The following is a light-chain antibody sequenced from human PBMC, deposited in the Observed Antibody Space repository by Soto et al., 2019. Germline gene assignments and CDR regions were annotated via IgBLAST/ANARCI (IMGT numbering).Light chain of an antibody. CDR2: QDS. CDR3: QAWDSSTAYVV. J-gene: IGLJ2*01. CDR1: KLGDKY. Sequence: SYELTQPPSVSVSPGQTASITCSGDKLGDKYACWYQQKPGQSPLLVIYQDSKRPSGIPERFSGSNSGNTATLTISGTQAMDEADYYCQAWDSSTAYVVFGGATNLTVL. V-gene: IGLV3-1*01.